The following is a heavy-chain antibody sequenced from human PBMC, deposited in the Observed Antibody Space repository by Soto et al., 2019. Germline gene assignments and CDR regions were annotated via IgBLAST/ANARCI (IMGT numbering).Heavy chain of an antibody. V-gene: IGHV4-59*01. Sequence: PSETLSLTXTVSGGSISSYYWSWIRQPPGKGLEWIGYIYYSGSTNYNPSLKSRVTISVDTSKNQFSLKLSSVTAADTAVYYCARVIDSSGLNWFDPWGQGTLVTVSS. CDR1: GGSISSYY. D-gene: IGHD3-22*01. CDR3: ARVIDSSGLNWFDP. J-gene: IGHJ5*02. CDR2: IYYSGST.